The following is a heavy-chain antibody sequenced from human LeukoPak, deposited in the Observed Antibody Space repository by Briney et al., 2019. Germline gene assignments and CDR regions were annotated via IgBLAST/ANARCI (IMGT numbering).Heavy chain of an antibody. D-gene: IGHD3-22*01. Sequence: GGSLRLSCAASGFIFSSYWMHWVRQAPGKGLVWVSRINSDGSSTSYADSVKGRFTISRDDSKNTLFLQMNSLRAEDTAVYYCATGYSDSLRSPLDSWGQGTLVTVSS. J-gene: IGHJ5*01. CDR1: GFIFSSYW. CDR3: ATGYSDSLRSPLDS. V-gene: IGHV3-74*01. CDR2: INSDGSST.